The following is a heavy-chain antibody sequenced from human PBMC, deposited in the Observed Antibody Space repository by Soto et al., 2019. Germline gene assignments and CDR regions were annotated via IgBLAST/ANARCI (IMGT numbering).Heavy chain of an antibody. Sequence: PVGSLRLSFAASGFTFSSYAMHWVRQAPGKGLEWVAVISYDGSNKYYADSVKGRFTISRDNSKNTLYLQMNSLRAEDTAVYYCASGRGYSYGPRKNCDYWGQGTLVTVS. CDR2: ISYDGSNK. D-gene: IGHD5-18*01. CDR3: ASGRGYSYGPRKNCDY. J-gene: IGHJ4*02. CDR1: GFTFSSYA. V-gene: IGHV3-30-3*01.